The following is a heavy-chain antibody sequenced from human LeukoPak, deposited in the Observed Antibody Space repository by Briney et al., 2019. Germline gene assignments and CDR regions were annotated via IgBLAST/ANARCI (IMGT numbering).Heavy chain of an antibody. CDR3: ASSDQWHTWYFDL. J-gene: IGHJ2*01. V-gene: IGHV3-30-3*01. D-gene: IGHD6-19*01. CDR2: ISYDGSNK. CDR1: GFTFSSYA. Sequence: GGSLRLSCAASGFTFSSYAMHWVRQAPGKGLEWVAVISYDGSNKYYADSVKGRFTISRDNSKNTLYLQMNSLRAEDTAAYYCASSDQWHTWYFDLWGRGTLVTVSS.